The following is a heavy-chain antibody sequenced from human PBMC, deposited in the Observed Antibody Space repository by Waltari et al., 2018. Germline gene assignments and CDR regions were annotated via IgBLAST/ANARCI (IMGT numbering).Heavy chain of an antibody. V-gene: IGHV4-28*03. CDR2: ISGSSGGS. CDR1: GASISGTYW. J-gene: IGHJ4*02. Sequence: QVQLQESGPGLVKPSETLSLTCAVSGASISGTYWWTWIRQTPGKGLEFIGYISGSSGGSYCNPSLKSRVTISTDTSKNQFSLKLSSMTASDTAVYYCARGGNPLCDYWGQGVLVTVSS. CDR3: ARGGNPLCDY.